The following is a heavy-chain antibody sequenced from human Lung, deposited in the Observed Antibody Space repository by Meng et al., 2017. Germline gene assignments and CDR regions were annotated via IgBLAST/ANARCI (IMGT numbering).Heavy chain of an antibody. Sequence: QVRVVASCPGLGSVSQTQSRPCTVSGASVSRGSHYWSWIRQPPGKGLEWIAYMDYSRRTNYSPSLKSRVTMSTDTSKNQLSLKLSSVTAADTAVYYCAGGPWELDFWGQGTLVTVSS. D-gene: IGHD1-26*01. V-gene: IGHV4-61*01. CDR2: MDYSRRT. CDR3: AGGPWELDF. CDR1: GASVSRGSHY. J-gene: IGHJ4*02.